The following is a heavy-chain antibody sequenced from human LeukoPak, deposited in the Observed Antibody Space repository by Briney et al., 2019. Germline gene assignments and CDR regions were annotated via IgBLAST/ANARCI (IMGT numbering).Heavy chain of an antibody. CDR1: GGSISSYY. Sequence: SETLSLTCTVSGGSISSYYWSWIRQPPGKGLEWIGYIYYSGSTNYNPSLKSRVTISVDTSKNQFSLKLSSVTAADTAVYYCARASYCSSTSCHHRRGPHDAFDIWGLGTMVTVSS. CDR2: IYYSGST. J-gene: IGHJ3*02. D-gene: IGHD2-2*01. CDR3: ARASYCSSTSCHHRRGPHDAFDI. V-gene: IGHV4-59*01.